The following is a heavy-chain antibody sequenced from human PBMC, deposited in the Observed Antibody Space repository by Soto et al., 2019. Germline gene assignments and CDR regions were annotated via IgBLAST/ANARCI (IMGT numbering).Heavy chain of an antibody. D-gene: IGHD2-21*02. CDR3: ARDLWGYCGADCYPLDV. CDR1: GGSISSGGYS. CDR2: MYNTGST. Sequence: SETLSLTCAVSGGSISSGGYSWRWIRQPPGKGLEWIGYMYNTGSTIYNPSLKSRVTISVDTSKNQFSLKLNSVTAADTAVYYCARDLWGYCGADCYPLDVWGQGTTVTVSS. V-gene: IGHV4-61*08. J-gene: IGHJ6*02.